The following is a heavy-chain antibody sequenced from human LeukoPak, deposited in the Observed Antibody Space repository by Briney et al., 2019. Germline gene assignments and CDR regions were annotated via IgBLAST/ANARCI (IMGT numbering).Heavy chain of an antibody. D-gene: IGHD3-16*02. Sequence: SETLSLTCAVSGGSFSGYFWSWSRQPPGKGLEWIGEINHSGSTNYNPSLKSRVTISVDTSKNQFSLKLSSVTAADTAVYYCAGITFGGVIVHDWGQGTLITVSS. CDR2: INHSGST. CDR3: AGITFGGVIVHD. V-gene: IGHV4-34*01. CDR1: GGSFSGYF. J-gene: IGHJ4*02.